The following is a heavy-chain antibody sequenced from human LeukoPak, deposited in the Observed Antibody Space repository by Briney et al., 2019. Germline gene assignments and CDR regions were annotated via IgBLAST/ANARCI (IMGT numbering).Heavy chain of an antibody. Sequence: GGSLRLSCAASGFTFSSYAMSWVRQAPGKGLEWVSAISGSGGSTYYADSVKGRFTVSRDNAKNSLYLQMNSLRAEDTAVYYCARDRDGNKPPFDYWGQETLVTVSS. J-gene: IGHJ4*02. D-gene: IGHD1/OR15-1a*01. CDR3: ARDRDGNKPPFDY. CDR1: GFTFSSYA. CDR2: ISGSGGST. V-gene: IGHV3-23*01.